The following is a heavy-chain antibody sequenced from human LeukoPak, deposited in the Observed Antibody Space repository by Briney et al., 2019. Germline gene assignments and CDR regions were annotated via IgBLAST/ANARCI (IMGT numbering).Heavy chain of an antibody. Sequence: GGSLRLSCAASGFTFDDYAMHWVRQAPGKGLEWVSYISGSGTTIYYADSVKGRFTISRDNAKKSLYLQLNSLRVEDTAVYYGGRGPINPIDYWGQGTLLIVSS. CDR3: GRGPINPIDY. D-gene: IGHD1-14*01. CDR1: GFTFDDYA. V-gene: IGHV3-11*01. J-gene: IGHJ4*02. CDR2: ISGSGTTI.